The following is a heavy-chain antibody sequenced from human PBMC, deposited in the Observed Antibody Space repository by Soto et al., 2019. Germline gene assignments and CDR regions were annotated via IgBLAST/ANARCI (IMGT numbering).Heavy chain of an antibody. CDR2: ISNTGGGT. CDR1: GFTFNNYA. Sequence: EVQLLDSGGGLVQPGGSLGLSCAASGFTFNNYAMNWVRQAPGMGLEWVANISNTGGGTYYADSVKGRFTISRDNSKNTLYVQMSSLRVEDTAVYYCAQDRLAGNFDYWGQGTQVTVSS. CDR3: AQDRLAGNFDY. J-gene: IGHJ4*02. V-gene: IGHV3-23*01.